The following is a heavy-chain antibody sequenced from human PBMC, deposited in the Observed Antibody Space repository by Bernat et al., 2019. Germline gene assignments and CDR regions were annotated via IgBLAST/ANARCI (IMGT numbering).Heavy chain of an antibody. J-gene: IGHJ4*02. CDR2: INHSGST. V-gene: IGHV4-34*01. D-gene: IGHD4-23*01. CDR3: ARGQILWEFYYGGNSYDY. Sequence: QVQLQQWGAGLLKPSETLSLTCAVYGGSFSGYYWSWIRQPPGKGLEWIGEINHSGSTNYNPSLKSRVTISVDTSKNQFSLKLSSVTAADTAVYYCARGQILWEFYYGGNSYDYWGQGTLVTVSS. CDR1: GGSFSGYY.